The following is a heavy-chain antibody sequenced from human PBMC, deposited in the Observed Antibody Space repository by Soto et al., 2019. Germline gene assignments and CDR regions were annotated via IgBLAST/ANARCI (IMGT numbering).Heavy chain of an antibody. CDR1: GFTFSSYA. V-gene: IGHV3-23*01. CDR3: AKEPYYYGSGKNPYYFDY. Sequence: GGSLRLSCAASGFTFSSYAMSWVRQAPGKGLEWVSAISGSGGSTYYADSVKGRFTISRDNSKNTLYLQMNSLRAEDTAVYYCAKEPYYYGSGKNPYYFDYWGQGTLVTVSS. CDR2: ISGSGGST. J-gene: IGHJ4*02. D-gene: IGHD3-10*01.